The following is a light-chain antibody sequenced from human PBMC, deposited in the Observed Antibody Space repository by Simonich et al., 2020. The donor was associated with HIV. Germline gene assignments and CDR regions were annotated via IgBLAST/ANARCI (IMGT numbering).Light chain of an antibody. CDR2: EVS. J-gene: IGLJ3*02. V-gene: IGLV2-14*01. Sequence: QSALTQPASVSGSPGQSITISCTGTSSDVGGYNYVSWYQQHPGKAPKLMIYEVSKRPSGVPDRFSGSKSGNTASLTVSGLQAEDEADYFCCSYTSNSTGVFGGGTRLTVL. CDR1: SSDVGGYNY. CDR3: CSYTSNSTGV.